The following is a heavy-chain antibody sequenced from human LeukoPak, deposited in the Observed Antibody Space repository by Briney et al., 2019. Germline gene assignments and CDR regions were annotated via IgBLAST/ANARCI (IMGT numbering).Heavy chain of an antibody. CDR3: ASLWFGELSYYFDY. Sequence: WVRQAPGKGLEWIGSIYYSGSTYYNPSLKSQVTISVDTSKNQFSLKLSSVTAADTAVYYCASLWFGELSYYFDYWGQGTLVTVSS. CDR2: IYYSGST. D-gene: IGHD3-10*01. V-gene: IGHV4-39*01. J-gene: IGHJ4*02.